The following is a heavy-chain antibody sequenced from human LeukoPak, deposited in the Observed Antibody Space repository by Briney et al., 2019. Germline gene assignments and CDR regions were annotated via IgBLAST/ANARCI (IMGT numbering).Heavy chain of an antibody. CDR1: GGSISSGGYS. CDR3: ARGVPYGMDV. D-gene: IGHD3-16*01. J-gene: IGHJ6*02. Sequence: SQTLSLTCAVSGGSISSGGYSWSWIRQPPGKGLEWIGYIYHSGSTYYNPSFKSRVTISVDRSKNQFSLKLSSVTAADTAVYYCARGVPYGMDVWGQGTTVTVSS. CDR2: IYHSGST. V-gene: IGHV4-30-2*01.